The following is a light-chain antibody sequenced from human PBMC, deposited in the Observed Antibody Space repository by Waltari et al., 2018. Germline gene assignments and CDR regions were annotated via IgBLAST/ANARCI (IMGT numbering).Light chain of an antibody. V-gene: IGKV3-15*01. J-gene: IGKJ1*01. Sequence: EIVMTQSPDTLSVSPGERVTLSCRASQSLSSDLAWYQQRPGQAPRLLMSDASTRASGIPARFSGSGSGTEFTLTISSMQSEDFAVYYCQQYDTWPPTFGQGTKVEV. CDR2: DAS. CDR1: QSLSSD. CDR3: QQYDTWPPT.